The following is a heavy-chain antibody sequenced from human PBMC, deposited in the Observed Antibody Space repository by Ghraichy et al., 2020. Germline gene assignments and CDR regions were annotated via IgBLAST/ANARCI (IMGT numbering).Heavy chain of an antibody. CDR3: ARAGYFHDFSARPRFAIDL. CDR2: IDPRHGST. J-gene: IGHJ3*01. V-gene: IGHV1-46*01. D-gene: IGHD3-9*01. Sequence: ASVKVSCKASGYIFTSYYIHWVRQAPGQGPEWMGMIDPRHGSTTYAQGFQGRLTLTRDTPATTLYMELGSLKSDDTAVFYCARAGYFHDFSARPRFAIDLWGQGTLVTVSS. CDR1: GYIFTSYY.